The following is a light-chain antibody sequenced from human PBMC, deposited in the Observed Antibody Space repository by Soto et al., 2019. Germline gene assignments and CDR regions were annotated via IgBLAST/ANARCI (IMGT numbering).Light chain of an antibody. Sequence: DIQMTQSPSSLSASVGDRVTITCRASRTIIGYLTWYQLKPGKAPKLLIYAASSLHSGVPSRFSGSGSGTDFTLTISGLQREDFATYYCQQSYSTGYTFGQGTKVEIK. CDR1: RTIIGY. J-gene: IGKJ2*01. V-gene: IGKV1-39*01. CDR2: AAS. CDR3: QQSYSTGYT.